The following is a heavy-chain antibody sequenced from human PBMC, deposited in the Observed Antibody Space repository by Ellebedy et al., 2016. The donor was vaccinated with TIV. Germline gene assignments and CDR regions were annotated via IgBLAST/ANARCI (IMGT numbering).Heavy chain of an antibody. CDR3: AKNAGPGTAYYDY. D-gene: IGHD1-1*01. CDR1: GFSFNIYA. J-gene: IGHJ4*02. V-gene: IGHV3-23*01. CDR2: ISPASDSI. Sequence: GESLKISCAASGFSFNIYAMTWVRQAPGKGLEWISAISPASDSIYYADSVRGRFTIFRDNTNNLVWLQMNSLRAEDTAVYYCAKNAGPGTAYYDYWGQGNLVTVS.